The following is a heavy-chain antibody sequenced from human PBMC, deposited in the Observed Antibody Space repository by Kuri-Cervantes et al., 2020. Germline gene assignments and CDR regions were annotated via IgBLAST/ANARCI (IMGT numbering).Heavy chain of an antibody. D-gene: IGHD3-22*01. CDR1: GYTFTSYY. CDR3: ARGAQRYYYDSSGYKDS. Sequence: ASVKVSCKASGYTFTSYYMHWVRQAPGQGLEWMGIINPSGGSTSYAQKFQGRVTMTRDTSTSTVYMELSSLRSEDTAVYYCARGAQRYYYDSSGYKDSWGQGTLVTVSS. J-gene: IGHJ4*02. CDR2: INPSGGST. V-gene: IGHV1-46*01.